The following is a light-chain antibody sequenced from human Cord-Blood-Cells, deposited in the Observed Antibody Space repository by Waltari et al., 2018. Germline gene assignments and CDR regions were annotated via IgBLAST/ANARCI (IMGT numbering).Light chain of an antibody. CDR2: AAS. V-gene: IGKV1-39*01. CDR1: QSISRH. Sequence: DIQMTQSTSFLSASVGDRVTITCRASQSISRHLNWDQLKPGKAPKVLIYAASRLQSGVPSRFSGSGSGTDFTITISSLQPEDFATYYCQQSYSTLETFGQGTKLEIK. J-gene: IGKJ2*01. CDR3: QQSYSTLET.